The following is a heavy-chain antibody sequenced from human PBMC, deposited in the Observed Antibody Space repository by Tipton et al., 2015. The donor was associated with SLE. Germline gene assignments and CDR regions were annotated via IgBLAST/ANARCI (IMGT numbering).Heavy chain of an antibody. CDR3: ARERIAVAGRDYYGMDV. V-gene: IGHV4-59*01. CDR2: IYYSGST. D-gene: IGHD6-19*01. Sequence: TLSLTCTVSGGSISSYYWSWIRQPPAKGLEWIGYIYYSGSTNYNPSLKSRVTISVDTSKNQFSLKLSSVTAADTAVYYCARERIAVAGRDYYGMDVWGQGTTVTVSS. J-gene: IGHJ6*02. CDR1: GGSISSYY.